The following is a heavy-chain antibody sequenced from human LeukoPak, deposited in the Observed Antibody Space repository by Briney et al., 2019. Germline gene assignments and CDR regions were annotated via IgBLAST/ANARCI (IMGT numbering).Heavy chain of an antibody. CDR2: IYSGGST. Sequence: GGSLRLSCAASGFTVSSNYMSWVRQAPGKGLEWVSVIYSGGSTYYADSVKGRFTISRDNSKNTLYLQMNSLRAEDTAVYYCARRDSSGWYYPDYWGQGTLVTVSS. CDR1: GFTVSSNY. D-gene: IGHD6-19*01. CDR3: ARRDSSGWYYPDY. J-gene: IGHJ4*02. V-gene: IGHV3-53*01.